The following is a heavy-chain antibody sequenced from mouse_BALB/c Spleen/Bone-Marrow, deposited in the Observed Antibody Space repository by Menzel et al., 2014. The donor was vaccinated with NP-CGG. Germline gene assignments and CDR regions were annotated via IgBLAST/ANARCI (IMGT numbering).Heavy chain of an antibody. V-gene: IGHV1S29*02. Sequence: VQLQQSGPELVKPGASVKISCKASGYTFTDYNMHWVKQSHGKSLEWIGYIYPYNGGTGYNQKFKSKATLTVDNSSSTAYMELRSLTSEDSAVYYCARRFITTAAWFAYWGHGTPANVSA. CDR2: IYPYNGGT. CDR3: ARRFITTAAWFAY. CDR1: GYTFTDYN. D-gene: IGHD1-2*01. J-gene: IGHJ3*01.